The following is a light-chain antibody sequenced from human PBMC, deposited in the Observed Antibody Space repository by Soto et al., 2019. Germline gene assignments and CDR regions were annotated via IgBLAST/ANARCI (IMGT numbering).Light chain of an antibody. J-gene: IGKJ1*01. CDR3: QQYNNWPPWT. V-gene: IGKV3-15*01. CDR1: QSVSSN. CDR2: GSS. Sequence: EIEMTQSPATLSVSPGERATLSCRASQSVSSNLAWYQQKPGQAPRLLIYGSSTRATGIPARFSGSGSGTEFTLTISSLQSEDFAVYYCQQYNNWPPWTFGQGTKVEI.